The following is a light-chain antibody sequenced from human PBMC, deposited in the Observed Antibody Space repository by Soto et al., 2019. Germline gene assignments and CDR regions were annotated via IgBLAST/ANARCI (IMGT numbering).Light chain of an antibody. CDR1: ISDVGSYNY. CDR2: DVS. J-gene: IGLJ1*01. CDR3: GSYTTSSNYV. Sequence: QSVLTQAACVSGCPGQSITISCTGTISDVGSYNYVSWYQQYPGKAPKLMIYDVSTRPSGVSDRFSGSKSGNTASLTISGLRAEDEADYYCGSYTTSSNYVFGTGTKVTVL. V-gene: IGLV2-14*03.